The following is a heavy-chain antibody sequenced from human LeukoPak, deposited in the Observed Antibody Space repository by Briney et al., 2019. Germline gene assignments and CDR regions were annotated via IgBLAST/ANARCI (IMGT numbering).Heavy chain of an antibody. CDR2: ISGSGGST. Sequence: GGSLRLSCAASGFTFSSYAMSWVRQAPGKGLEWVSAISGSGGSTYYADSVKGRFTISRDNSKNTLYLQMNSLRAEDTAVYYCAKDQVVVVIAIRIYFQHWGQGTLVTASS. J-gene: IGHJ1*01. V-gene: IGHV3-23*01. CDR3: AKDQVVVVIAIRIYFQH. D-gene: IGHD2-21*01. CDR1: GFTFSSYA.